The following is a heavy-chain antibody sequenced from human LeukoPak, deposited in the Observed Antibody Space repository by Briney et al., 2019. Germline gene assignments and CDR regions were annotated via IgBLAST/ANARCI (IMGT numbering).Heavy chain of an antibody. CDR2: ISPSSGT. D-gene: IGHD3-22*01. CDR3: ARPQSSSGSYWPFDA. J-gene: IGHJ4*02. Sequence: PGGSLRLSCAASGFTFSSYAMRWVRQAPGKGLEWVSAISPSSGTFYADSVKGRFTISRDNSKNTLYLQMNSLRAEATAVYYCARPQSSSGSYWPFDAWGQGTLVTASS. V-gene: IGHV3-23*01. CDR1: GFTFSSYA.